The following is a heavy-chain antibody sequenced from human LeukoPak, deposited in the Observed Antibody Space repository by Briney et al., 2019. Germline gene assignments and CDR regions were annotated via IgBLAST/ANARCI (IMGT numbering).Heavy chain of an antibody. J-gene: IGHJ3*02. Sequence: ASVKVSCKASGGTFSSYAISWVRQAPGQGLEWMGGIIPIFGTANYAQKFQGRVTITTDESTSTAYMELSSLRSEDTAVYYCATDSASSSWPDAFDIWGQGTMVTVSS. D-gene: IGHD6-13*01. CDR1: GGTFSSYA. CDR3: ATDSASSSWPDAFDI. CDR2: IIPIFGTA. V-gene: IGHV1-69*05.